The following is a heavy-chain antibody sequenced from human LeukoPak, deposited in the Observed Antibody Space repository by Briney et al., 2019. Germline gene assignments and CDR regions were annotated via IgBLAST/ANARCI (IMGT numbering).Heavy chain of an antibody. J-gene: IGHJ5*02. CDR1: GYTFHSYW. CDR3: ARKGKDSSRLFWFDP. V-gene: IGHV5-51*01. Sequence: GESLKISCKGSGYTFHSYWIAWVRQMPGKGLEWMGIIYPGDSDTRYSPSFQGQVTISADKSIRTAYLQWSSLKASDTAMYYCARKGKDSSRLFWFDPWGQGTLVTVSS. CDR2: IYPGDSDT. D-gene: IGHD3-22*01.